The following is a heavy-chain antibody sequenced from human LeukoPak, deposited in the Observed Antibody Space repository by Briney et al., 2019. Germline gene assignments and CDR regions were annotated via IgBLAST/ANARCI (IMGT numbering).Heavy chain of an antibody. CDR3: ARNHGSSWHQVGCYYYSYMDV. V-gene: IGHV4-59*01. J-gene: IGHJ6*03. CDR1: GGSISSYY. Sequence: SETLSLTCTVSGGSISSYYWSWIRQPPGKGLEWIGYIYYSGSTNYNPSLKSRVTISVDTSKNQFSLKLSSVTAADTAVYYCARNHGSSWHQVGCYYYSYMDVWGKGTTATVSS. CDR2: IYYSGST. D-gene: IGHD6-13*01.